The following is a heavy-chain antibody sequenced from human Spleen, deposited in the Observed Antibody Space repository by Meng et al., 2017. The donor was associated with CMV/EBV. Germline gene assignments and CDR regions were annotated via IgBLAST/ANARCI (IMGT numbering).Heavy chain of an antibody. CDR2: ISHDGSKK. CDR1: GFTLSSYG. Sequence: GESLKISCAASGFTLSSYGMHWVRQAPGKGLEWVAVISHDGSKKFYSDSVKGRFTISRDNSQNTLDLQMNSLKTEDSAVYKWARGRGLTGVGDYWGQGTLVTVSS. J-gene: IGHJ4*02. V-gene: IGHV3-30*03. CDR3: ARGRGLTGVGDY. D-gene: IGHD1-26*01.